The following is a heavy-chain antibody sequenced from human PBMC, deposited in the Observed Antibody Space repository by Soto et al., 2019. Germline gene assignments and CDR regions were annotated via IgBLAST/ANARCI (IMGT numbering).Heavy chain of an antibody. V-gene: IGHV3-48*02. CDR2: IDGRGTTI. Sequence: PGGSLRLSCAASGFTLSCHNMNWVRQSPGKGLEWVSCIDGRGTTIYYADSVKGRFTVSRDNAKNSVYLQMNSLKDGDTAVYYCARSGTGTNYYYYGMDVWGQGTTVTVSS. CDR1: GFTLSCHN. D-gene: IGHD1-1*01. J-gene: IGHJ6*02. CDR3: ARSGTGTNYYYYGMDV.